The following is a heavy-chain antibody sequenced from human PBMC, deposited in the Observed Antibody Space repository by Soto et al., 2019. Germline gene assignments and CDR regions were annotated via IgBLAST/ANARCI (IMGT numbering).Heavy chain of an antibody. CDR3: GGGYDLWDY. CDR2: ISYDGSNK. CDR1: GFTFRSYG. V-gene: IGHV3-30*03. D-gene: IGHD5-12*01. J-gene: IGHJ4*02. Sequence: QVQLVESGGGVVQPGRSLRLSCAASGFTFRSYGMLWVRQAPGEGLEWVALISYDGSNKYYTDSVKGRFTISRDNSKNTMYLQMNSLGAEDTAVYCCGGGYDLWDYWGQGTLVTVSS.